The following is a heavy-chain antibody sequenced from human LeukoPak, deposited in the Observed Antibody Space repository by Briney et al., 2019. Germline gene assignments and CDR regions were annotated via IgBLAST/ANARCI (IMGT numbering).Heavy chain of an antibody. V-gene: IGHV3-7*01. CDR2: IKQDGSEK. CDR1: GFTFSSYW. CDR3: ARDSSLRYYFDY. J-gene: IGHJ4*02. Sequence: GGSLRLSCAASGFTFSSYWMHWVRQAPGKGLEWVANIKQDGSEKYYVDSVKGRFTISRDNAKNSLSLQMNSLRAEDTAVYYCARDSSLRYYFDYWGQGTLVTVSS.